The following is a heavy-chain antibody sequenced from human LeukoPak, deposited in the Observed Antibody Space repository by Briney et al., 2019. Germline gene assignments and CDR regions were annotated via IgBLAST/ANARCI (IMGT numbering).Heavy chain of an antibody. CDR2: IYTRGST. CDR3: ARGRYCSADICSGGDAFDI. D-gene: IGHD2-15*01. V-gene: IGHV4-4*07. J-gene: IGHJ3*02. CDR1: GGSINNYY. Sequence: PETLSLTCNVSGGSINNYYWSWIRQPAGKGLEWIGRIYTRGSTNYNPSLKSRVTMSVDTSKNQFSLKLSSVTAADTAVYYCARGRYCSADICSGGDAFDIWGQGTMVSVSS.